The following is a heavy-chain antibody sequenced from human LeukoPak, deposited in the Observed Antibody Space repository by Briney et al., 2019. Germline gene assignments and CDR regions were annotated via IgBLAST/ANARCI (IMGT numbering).Heavy chain of an antibody. V-gene: IGHV1-69*13. CDR1: GGTFSSYA. Sequence: SVKVSCKASGGTFSSYAISWVRQAPGQGLEWMGGIIPIFGTANYAQKFQGRVTITADESTNTAYMELRSLRSEDTAVYYCARGLLRFLEWLNDPSDHFVYWGKGTLVTVSS. J-gene: IGHJ4*02. D-gene: IGHD3-3*01. CDR2: IIPIFGTA. CDR3: ARGLLRFLEWLNDPSDHFVY.